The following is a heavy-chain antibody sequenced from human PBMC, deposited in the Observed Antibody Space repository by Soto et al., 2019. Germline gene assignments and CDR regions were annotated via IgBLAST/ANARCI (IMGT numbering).Heavy chain of an antibody. CDR3: ARAETTVIGIAGAGWGFLDV. Sequence: EVQLVESGGGLVQPGGSLRLSCAASGFTVSSNYMSWVRQAPGKGLEWVSVIYSGGSTYYADSVKGRFTISRHNSKTTRYIQMHSLRAQDRAVYYWARAETTVIGIAGAGWGFLDVWGQGTTVTVSS. J-gene: IGHJ6*02. CDR2: IYSGGST. D-gene: IGHD6-19*01. CDR1: GFTVSSNY. V-gene: IGHV3-53*04.